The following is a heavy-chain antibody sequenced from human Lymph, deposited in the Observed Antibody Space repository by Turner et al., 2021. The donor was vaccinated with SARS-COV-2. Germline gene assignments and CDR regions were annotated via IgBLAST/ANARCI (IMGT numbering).Heavy chain of an antibody. CDR2: MYYSGST. Sequence: QLQLQELGPGPVKPSETLSPTGTFPGGSISSSRYYWGWIRQPPGKGLEWIGSMYYSGSTYYNPSLKSRVTISVDTSKNQFSLKLSSVTAADTAVYYCARRRQWLGHWYFDLWGRGTLVTVSS. CDR1: GGSISSSRYY. V-gene: IGHV4-39*01. J-gene: IGHJ2*01. D-gene: IGHD6-19*01. CDR3: ARRRQWLGHWYFDL.